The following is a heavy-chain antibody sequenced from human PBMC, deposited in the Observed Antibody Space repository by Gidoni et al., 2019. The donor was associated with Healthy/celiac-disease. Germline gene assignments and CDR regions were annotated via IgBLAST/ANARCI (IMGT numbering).Heavy chain of an antibody. Sequence: QVHLVESGGGVVQPGRSLRLSCAASGFTFNNYGMHWVRQAPGKGLEWVAIISYDGNNKYYADSVKGRFTISRDNSKNTLFLQMDSLRAEDTAVYYCAKNGERWILWWYFDYWGQGTLVTVSS. J-gene: IGHJ4*02. CDR1: GFTFNNYG. V-gene: IGHV3-30*18. CDR3: AKNGERWILWWYFDY. CDR2: ISYDGNNK. D-gene: IGHD2-15*01.